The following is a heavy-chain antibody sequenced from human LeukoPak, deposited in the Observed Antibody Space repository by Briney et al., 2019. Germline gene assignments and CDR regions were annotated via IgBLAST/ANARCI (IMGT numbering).Heavy chain of an antibody. Sequence: ASVKVPCKVSGYTLTELSMHWVRQAPGKGLEWMGGFDPEDGETIYAQKFQGRVTMTEDTSTDTAYMELSSLRSEDTAVYYCATGGGYYGSGSYSSRAYWGQGTLVTVSS. D-gene: IGHD3-10*01. CDR3: ATGGGYYGSGSYSSRAY. J-gene: IGHJ4*02. CDR1: GYTLTELS. CDR2: FDPEDGET. V-gene: IGHV1-24*01.